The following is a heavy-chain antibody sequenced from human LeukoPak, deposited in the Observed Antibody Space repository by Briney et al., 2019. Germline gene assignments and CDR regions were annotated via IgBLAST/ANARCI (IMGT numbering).Heavy chain of an antibody. CDR2: IFTSGST. CDR1: GGSISSGSYY. J-gene: IGHJ4*02. V-gene: IGHV4-61*02. D-gene: IGHD2-21*01. Sequence: SQTLSLTCTVSGGSISSGSYYWSWIRQPAGKGLEWIGRIFTSGSTNYNPSLKSRVTMSVDTSKNQFSLKLSSVTAADTAVYYCARDLEGIATVSNDYWGQGTLVTVSS. CDR3: ARDLEGIATVSNDY.